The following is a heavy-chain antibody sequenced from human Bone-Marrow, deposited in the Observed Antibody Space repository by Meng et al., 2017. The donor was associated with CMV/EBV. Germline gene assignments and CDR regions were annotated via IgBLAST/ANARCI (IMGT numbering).Heavy chain of an antibody. V-gene: IGHV4-31*01. CDR2: IYYSGNT. CDR3: ARSTPDDSSGYLGY. Sequence: YGGAISSGGYYCSWIRQHPGKDLEWIGYIYYSGNTSSPTSLPSPVTISVDTSKNQFSLKLSSVTAADTAVYYCARSTPDDSSGYLGYWGQGTLVTVSS. CDR1: GGAISSGGYY. J-gene: IGHJ4*02. D-gene: IGHD3-22*01.